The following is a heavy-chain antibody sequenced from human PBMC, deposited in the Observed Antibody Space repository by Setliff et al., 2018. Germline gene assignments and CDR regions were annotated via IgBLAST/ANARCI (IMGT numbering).Heavy chain of an antibody. J-gene: IGHJ3*01. D-gene: IGHD3-22*01. Sequence: SETLSLTCRVSGDSMIGYYWSWIRQPPGKGLDWIGYVYSGGSPNYSPSFKSRVTMSIDTSKNQFSLKLKSVTAADTAVYYCARLYHNDNSADFRRAPFDVWGQGMMVTVSS. CDR2: VYSGGSP. CDR3: ARLYHNDNSADFRRAPFDV. V-gene: IGHV4-59*01. CDR1: GDSMIGYY.